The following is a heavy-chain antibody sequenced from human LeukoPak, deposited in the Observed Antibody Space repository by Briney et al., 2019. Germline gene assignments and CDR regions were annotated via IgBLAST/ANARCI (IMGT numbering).Heavy chain of an antibody. J-gene: IGHJ4*02. V-gene: IGHV4-39*07. D-gene: IGHD4-17*01. CDR3: ARGFTVFDY. CDR1: GGSISSSCYY. CDR2: IYYSGST. Sequence: SETLSLTCTVSGGSISSSCYYWGWIRQPPGKGLEWIGGIYYSGSTYYNPSLKSRVTISVDTSKNQFSLKLSSVTAADTAVYYCARGFTVFDYWGQGTLVTVSS.